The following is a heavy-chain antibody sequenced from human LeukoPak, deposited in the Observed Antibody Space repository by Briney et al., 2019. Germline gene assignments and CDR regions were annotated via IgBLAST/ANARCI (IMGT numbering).Heavy chain of an antibody. Sequence: SETLSLTCAVYSGSFSGYYWGWIRQPPGKGLEWIGSIYYIGTTYYNPSLKSRVTMSVDTSKNHFSLRLISVTAADTAAYYCARQRSGTFDYWGQGTLVTVSS. D-gene: IGHD1-1*01. CDR3: ARQRSGTFDY. CDR1: SGSFSGYY. CDR2: IYYIGTT. J-gene: IGHJ4*02. V-gene: IGHV4-34*01.